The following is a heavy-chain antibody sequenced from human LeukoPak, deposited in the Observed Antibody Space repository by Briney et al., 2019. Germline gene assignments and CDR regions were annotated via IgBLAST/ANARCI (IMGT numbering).Heavy chain of an antibody. CDR1: GFTFSRYG. CDR2: ISYDGSSK. V-gene: IGHV3-30*18. J-gene: IGHJ4*02. CDR3: AKDKASSTYYFDY. Sequence: GGSLRLSCAASGFTFSRYGMHWVRQAPGKGLEWVALISYDGSSKYYPDSVKGRFTISRDNSKNPLYLQMNSLRAEDTAVYYCAKDKASSTYYFDYWGQGTLVTVSS. D-gene: IGHD6-6*01.